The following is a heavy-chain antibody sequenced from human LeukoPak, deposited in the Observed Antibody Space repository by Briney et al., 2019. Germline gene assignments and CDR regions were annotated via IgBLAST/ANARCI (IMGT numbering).Heavy chain of an antibody. CDR3: ARLAGDLVFDY. CDR1: GGSISTSH. Sequence: SETLSLTCTVSGGSISTSHWNWIRQPPGKGLEWIGEINHSGSTNYNPSLKSRVTISVDTSKNQFSLKLSSVTAADTAVYYCARLAGDLVFDYWGQGTLVTVSS. D-gene: IGHD3-10*01. J-gene: IGHJ4*02. CDR2: INHSGST. V-gene: IGHV4-34*01.